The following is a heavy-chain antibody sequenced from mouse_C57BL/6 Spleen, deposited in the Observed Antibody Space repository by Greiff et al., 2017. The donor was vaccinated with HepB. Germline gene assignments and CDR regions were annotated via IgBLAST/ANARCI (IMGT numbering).Heavy chain of an antibody. CDR1: GYTFTGYW. CDR2: ILPGSGST. D-gene: IGHD1-1*01. CDR3: ARKGDYYYGSSPYYYAMDY. Sequence: QVQLQQSGAELMKPGASVKLSCKATGYTFTGYWIEWVKQRPGHGLEWIGEILPGSGSTNYNEKFKGKATFTADTSSNTAYMQLSSLTTEDSAIYYCARKGDYYYGSSPYYYAMDYWGQGTSVTVSS. J-gene: IGHJ4*01. V-gene: IGHV1-9*01.